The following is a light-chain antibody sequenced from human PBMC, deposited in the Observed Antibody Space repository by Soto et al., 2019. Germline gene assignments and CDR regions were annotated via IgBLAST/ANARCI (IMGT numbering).Light chain of an antibody. J-gene: IGKJ4*01. CDR3: QQYGSSPLT. V-gene: IGKV3-20*01. Sequence: EIVLTQSPGTLSLSPGGRATLSCRASQSVSSRYLAWFQKKPGQAPRLLIYGASSRATDIPDRFSGSVSGTAWALTNRSLEPEDFVVYYCQQYGSSPLTFCGGTKVDIK. CDR1: QSVSSRY. CDR2: GAS.